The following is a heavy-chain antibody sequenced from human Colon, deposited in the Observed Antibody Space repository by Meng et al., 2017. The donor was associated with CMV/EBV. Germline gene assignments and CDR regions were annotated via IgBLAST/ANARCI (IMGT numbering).Heavy chain of an antibody. V-gene: IGHV4-34*01. CDR2: INHSGST. Sequence: ESLKISCAASGFTFSDYYMSWIRQAPGKGLEWIGEINHSGSTNYNPSLKSRVTISVDTSKNQFSLKLSSVTAADTAVYYCARVELPGDAFDIWGQGTMVTVSS. D-gene: IGHD2-15*01. J-gene: IGHJ3*02. CDR3: ARVELPGDAFDI. CDR1: GFTFSDYY.